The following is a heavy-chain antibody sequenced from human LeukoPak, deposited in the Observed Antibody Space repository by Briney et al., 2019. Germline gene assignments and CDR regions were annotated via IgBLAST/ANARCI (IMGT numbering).Heavy chain of an antibody. J-gene: IGHJ4*02. CDR2: ISAYNGNT. D-gene: IGHD3-22*01. V-gene: IGHV1-18*01. CDR3: ARESSVFPPIYDSSGCLDY. Sequence: ASVKVTRKASGYTFTSYGISWVRQAPGQGLEWMGWISAYNGNTNYAQKLQGRVTMTTDTSTSTAYMELRSLRSDDTAVYYCARESSVFPPIYDSSGCLDYWGQGTLVTVSS. CDR1: GYTFTSYG.